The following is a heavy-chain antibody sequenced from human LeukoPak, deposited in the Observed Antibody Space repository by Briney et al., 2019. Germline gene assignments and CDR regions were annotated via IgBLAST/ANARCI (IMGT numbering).Heavy chain of an antibody. CDR1: GYTFTSYD. J-gene: IGHJ6*03. CDR3: ARRAWNYVRYYYYMDV. CDR2: MNPNSGNT. D-gene: IGHD1-7*01. V-gene: IGHV1-8*03. Sequence: ASVKVSCKASGYTFTSYDINWVRQATGQGPEWMGWMNPNSGNTGYAQKFQGRVTITRNTSISTAYMELSSLRSEDTAVYYCARRAWNYVRYYYYMDVWGKGTTVTVSS.